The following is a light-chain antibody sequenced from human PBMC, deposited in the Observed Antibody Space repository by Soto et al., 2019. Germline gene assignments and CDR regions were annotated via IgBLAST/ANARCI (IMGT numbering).Light chain of an antibody. V-gene: IGKV1-8*01. CDR3: QQYYSYPSIT. J-gene: IGKJ5*01. CDR1: QGISSY. Sequence: AIRMTQSPSSLSASTGDRVTIPRRASQGISSYLAWYQQKPGKAPKLLIYAASTLQSGVPSRFSGSGSGTDFTLTISCLQSEDFATYYCQQYYSYPSITFGQGTRLEI. CDR2: AAS.